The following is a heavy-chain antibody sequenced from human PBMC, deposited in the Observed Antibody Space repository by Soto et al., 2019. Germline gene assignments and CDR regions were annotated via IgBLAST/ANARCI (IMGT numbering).Heavy chain of an antibody. CDR3: ARALPGEGYCSSTSCYGRIRGVYYYYGMDV. CDR2: ISGSGGST. CDR1: GFTFSSYA. J-gene: IGHJ6*02. D-gene: IGHD2-2*01. V-gene: IGHV3-23*01. Sequence: GGSLRLSCAASGFTFSSYAMSWVRQAPGKGLEWVSAISGSGGSTYYADSVKGRFTISRDNSKNTLYLQMNSLRAEDTAVYYCARALPGEGYCSSTSCYGRIRGVYYYYGMDVWGQGTTVTVSS.